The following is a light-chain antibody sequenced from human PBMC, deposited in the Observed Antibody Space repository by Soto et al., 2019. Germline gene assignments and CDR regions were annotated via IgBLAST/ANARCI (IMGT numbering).Light chain of an antibody. J-gene: IGLJ1*01. CDR3: SSYTSSSIPYV. V-gene: IGLV2-14*01. Sequence: QSALTQPASVSGSPGQSITISCTGTSSDVGGYSYVSWYQQHPGKAPKLMIYEVSNRPSGVSNRFSGSKSGNTASLTISGLQAEDEADYYCSSYTSSSIPYVFGTGTKLTAL. CDR2: EVS. CDR1: SSDVGGYSY.